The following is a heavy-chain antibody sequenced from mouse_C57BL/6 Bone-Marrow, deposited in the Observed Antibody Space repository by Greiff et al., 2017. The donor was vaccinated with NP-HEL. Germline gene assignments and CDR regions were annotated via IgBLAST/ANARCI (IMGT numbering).Heavy chain of an antibody. CDR3: AREPFYYFNWYFDF. CDR1: GFTFSSYA. J-gene: IGHJ1*03. CDR2: ISDGGSYT. Sequence: EVHLVESGGGLVKPGGSLKLSCAASGFTFSSYAMSWVRQTPEKRLEWVATISDGGSYTNYPDNVKGRFTFSRDNAKNNLYLQMSQLKSEDTAMYYCAREPFYYFNWYFDFWGTGTTVTVSS. D-gene: IGHD1-1*01. V-gene: IGHV5-4*01.